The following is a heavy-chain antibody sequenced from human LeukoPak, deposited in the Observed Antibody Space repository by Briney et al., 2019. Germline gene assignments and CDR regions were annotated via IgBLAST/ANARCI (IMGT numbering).Heavy chain of an antibody. J-gene: IGHJ4*02. CDR2: IRSKAYGGAT. V-gene: IGHV3-49*04. CDR1: GFTFGDYA. D-gene: IGHD3-22*01. Sequence: GRSLRLSCTASGFTFGDYAISWVRQAPGKGLEWVGFIRSKAYGGATEYAASVKGRFTISRDDSESIAYLQMNSLKTEDTAVYYCTRDRPSSYYDSSGYSLWYFDYWGQGTLVTVSS. CDR3: TRDRPSSYYDSSGYSLWYFDY.